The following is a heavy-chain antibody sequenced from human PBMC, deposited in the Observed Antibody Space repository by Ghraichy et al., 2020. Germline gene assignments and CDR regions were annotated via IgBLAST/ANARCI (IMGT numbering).Heavy chain of an antibody. CDR1: GFTFSSYG. J-gene: IGHJ1*01. D-gene: IGHD6-19*01. CDR3: ARDLAPQRVHSSGWTEYFQH. V-gene: IGHV3-33*01. Sequence: GGSLRLSCAASGFTFSSYGMHWVRQAPGKGLEWVAVIWYDGSNKYYADSVKGRFTISRDNSKNTLYLQMNSLRAEDTAVYYCARDLAPQRVHSSGWTEYFQHWGQGTLVTVSS. CDR2: IWYDGSNK.